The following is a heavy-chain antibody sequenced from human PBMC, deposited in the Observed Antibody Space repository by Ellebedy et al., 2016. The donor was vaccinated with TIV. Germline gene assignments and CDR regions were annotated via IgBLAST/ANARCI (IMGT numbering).Heavy chain of an antibody. CDR2: MNPNSGNT. J-gene: IGHJ4*02. CDR3: ARWGSDYDFWSGYFTD. V-gene: IGHV1-8*01. D-gene: IGHD3-3*01. Sequence: AASVKVSCKASGYTFSSYDINWARQATGQGLEWMGWMNPNSGNTGYSQKFQGRVTMTRNTSINTAYMELSSLRSDDTAVYYCARWGSDYDFWSGYFTDWGQGTLVTVSS. CDR1: GYTFSSYD.